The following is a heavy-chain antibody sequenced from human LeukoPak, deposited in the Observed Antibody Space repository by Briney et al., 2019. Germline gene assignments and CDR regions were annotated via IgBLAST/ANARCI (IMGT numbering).Heavy chain of an antibody. CDR1: GGSFSGYY. V-gene: IGHV4-34*01. CDR3: ARLDIAVYYFDY. J-gene: IGHJ4*02. Sequence: SETLSLTCAVYGGSFSGYYWSWIRQPPGKGLEWIGEINHSGSTNYNPSLKSRVTISVDTSKNQFSLRLSSVTAADTAVYYCARLDIAVYYFDYWGQGTLVTVSS. D-gene: IGHD5-12*01. CDR2: INHSGST.